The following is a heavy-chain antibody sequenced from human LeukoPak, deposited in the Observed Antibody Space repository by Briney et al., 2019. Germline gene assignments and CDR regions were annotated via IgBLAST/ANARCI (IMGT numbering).Heavy chain of an antibody. Sequence: SETLSLTCTVSGGSISSYYWSWIRQPAGKGLEWIGRIYTSGSTNYNPSLKSRVTMSVDTSKNQFSLKLSSVTAADTAVYYCARHVNPFGYSYDPYYYYGMDVWGQGTTVTVSS. V-gene: IGHV4-4*07. CDR2: IYTSGST. J-gene: IGHJ6*02. D-gene: IGHD5-18*01. CDR3: ARHVNPFGYSYDPYYYYGMDV. CDR1: GGSISSYY.